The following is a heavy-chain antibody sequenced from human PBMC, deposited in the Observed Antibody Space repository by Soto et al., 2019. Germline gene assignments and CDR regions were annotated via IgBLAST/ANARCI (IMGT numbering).Heavy chain of an antibody. V-gene: IGHV3-74*01. CDR3: ARLWFGEVWFDP. Sequence: EVQLVESGGGLVQPGGSLRLSCAASGFTFSSYWMHWVRQAPGKGLVWVSRINSDGSSTSYADSVKGRFTISRDNAKNTLYLQMNSLRAEDTAVYYCARLWFGEVWFDPWGQGTLVTVSS. D-gene: IGHD3-10*01. CDR2: INSDGSST. CDR1: GFTFSSYW. J-gene: IGHJ5*02.